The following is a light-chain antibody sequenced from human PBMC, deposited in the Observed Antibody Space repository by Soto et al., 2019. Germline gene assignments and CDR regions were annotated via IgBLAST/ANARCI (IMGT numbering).Light chain of an antibody. CDR2: GAS. CDR3: QQFSSYPLT. Sequence: EIVLAQSPGTLSLSPGEKATLSGRARQIFGRSYVAWYQHQPGQAPRLLLYGASSRATGIPDRFSGGGSGTDFTLTISRLEPEDFAVYYCQQFSSYPLTFGGGTKVDIK. CDR1: QIFGRSY. V-gene: IGKV3-20*01. J-gene: IGKJ4*01.